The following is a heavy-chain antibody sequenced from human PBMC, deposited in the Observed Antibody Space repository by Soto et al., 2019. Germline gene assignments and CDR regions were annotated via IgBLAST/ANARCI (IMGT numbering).Heavy chain of an antibody. CDR2: INSDGSSK. J-gene: IGHJ3*02. V-gene: IGHV3-74*01. CDR1: GFIFSSYW. D-gene: IGHD2-15*01. CDR3: AREVVVAATDVFDI. Sequence: EVQLVESGGGLVQPGGSLRLSCAASGFIFSSYWMHWVRQAPGKGLVWVSRINSDGSSKSYADSVKGRFTISRDNAKNTVYLQMNSLRVEDTAVYYCAREVVVAATDVFDIWGQGTMVTVSS.